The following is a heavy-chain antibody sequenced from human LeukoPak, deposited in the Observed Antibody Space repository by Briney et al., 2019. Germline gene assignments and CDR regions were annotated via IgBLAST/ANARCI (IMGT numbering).Heavy chain of an antibody. D-gene: IGHD6-19*01. CDR1: GFTFSSYA. CDR3: ARGYRAVAGPHGY. Sequence: PGGSLRLSCAASGFTFSSYAMHWVRQAPGKGLEWVAVISYDGSNKYYADSVKGRFTISRDNSKNTLYLQMNSLRAEDTAVYYCARGYRAVAGPHGYWGQGTLVTVSS. J-gene: IGHJ4*02. V-gene: IGHV3-30*04. CDR2: ISYDGSNK.